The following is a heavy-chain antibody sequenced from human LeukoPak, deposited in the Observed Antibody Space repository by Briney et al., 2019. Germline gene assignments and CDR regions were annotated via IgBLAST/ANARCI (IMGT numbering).Heavy chain of an antibody. D-gene: IGHD2-15*01. CDR1: GFTFSSSA. CDR3: AKQLGYCSDGSCYFPY. CDR2: ISNNGGYT. V-gene: IGHV3-23*01. Sequence: GGSLRLSCAASGFTFSSSAMSWVRQAPGKGLEWVSAISNNGGYTYYADSVQGRFTISRDNSKSTLCLQMNSLRAEDTAVYYCAKQLGYCSDGSCYFPYWGQGTLVTVS. J-gene: IGHJ4*02.